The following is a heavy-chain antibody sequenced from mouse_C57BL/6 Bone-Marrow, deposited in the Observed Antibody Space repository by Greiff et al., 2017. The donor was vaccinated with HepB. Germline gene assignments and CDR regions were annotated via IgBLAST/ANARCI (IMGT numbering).Heavy chain of an antibody. Sequence: EVQLQQSGAELVRPGASVKLSCTASGFNIKDDYMHWVKQRPEQGLEWIGWIDPENGDTEYASKFQGKATITADTSSNTAYLQLSSLTSEDTAVYYCTTSLTYYSNYGWYFDVWGTGTTVTVSS. CDR2: IDPENGDT. J-gene: IGHJ1*03. CDR3: TTSLTYYSNYGWYFDV. D-gene: IGHD2-5*01. CDR1: GFNIKDDY. V-gene: IGHV14-4*01.